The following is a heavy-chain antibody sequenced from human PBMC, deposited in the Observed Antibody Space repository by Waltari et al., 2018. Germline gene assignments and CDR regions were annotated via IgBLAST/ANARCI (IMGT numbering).Heavy chain of an antibody. CDR1: GYSISSGYY. Sequence: QVQLQESGPGLVKPSETLSLTCAVSGYSISSGYYWGWIRQPPGKGLEWIGSIYHSGSTYYNPSLKSRVTISVDTSKNQFSLKLSSVTAADTAVYYCASADYDILTGYSRGFDPWGQGTLVTVSS. J-gene: IGHJ5*02. CDR2: IYHSGST. D-gene: IGHD3-9*01. CDR3: ASADYDILTGYSRGFDP. V-gene: IGHV4-38-2*01.